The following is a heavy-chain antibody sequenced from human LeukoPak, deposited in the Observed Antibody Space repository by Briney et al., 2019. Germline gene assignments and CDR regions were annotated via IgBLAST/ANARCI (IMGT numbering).Heavy chain of an antibody. CDR2: INHSGST. CDR1: GGSFSDYY. D-gene: IGHD2-2*01. Sequence: PSETLSLTCAVYGGSFSDYYWSWIRQPPGKGLEWIGEINHSGSTNYNPSLKSRVTISVDTSKNQFSLKVSSVTAADTAVYYCARDACTRTTCSGAPFDPWGQGTLVTVSS. V-gene: IGHV4-34*01. J-gene: IGHJ5*02. CDR3: ARDACTRTTCSGAPFDP.